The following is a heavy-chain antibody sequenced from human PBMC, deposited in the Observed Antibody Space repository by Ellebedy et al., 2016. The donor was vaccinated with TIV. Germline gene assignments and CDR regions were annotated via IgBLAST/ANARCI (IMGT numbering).Heavy chain of an antibody. Sequence: AASVKVSCKASGYTFTSYDIHWVRQATGQGLEWMGWMNHNSSNTGYAQKFQGRVTMTRNTSISTAYMELSSLRSEDTAVYYCSQRGITGTTLGDDAFDIWGQGTMVTVSS. J-gene: IGHJ3*02. CDR3: SQRGITGTTLGDDAFDI. CDR2: MNHNSSNT. D-gene: IGHD1-20*01. CDR1: GYTFTSYD. V-gene: IGHV1-8*01.